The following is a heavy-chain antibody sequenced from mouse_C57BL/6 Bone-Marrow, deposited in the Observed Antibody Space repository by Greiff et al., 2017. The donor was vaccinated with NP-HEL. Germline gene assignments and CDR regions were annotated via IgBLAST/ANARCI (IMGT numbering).Heavy chain of an antibody. CDR2: IYPRDGST. D-gene: IGHD1-1*01. Sequence: QVQLKQSGPELVKPGASVKLSCKASGYTFTSYDINWVKQRHGQGLEWIGWIYPRDGSTKYNEKFKGKATLTVDTSSSTAYMELHSLTSEDSAVYFCAREDYYGSSWFAYWGQGTLVTVSA. V-gene: IGHV1-85*01. CDR1: GYTFTSYD. CDR3: AREDYYGSSWFAY. J-gene: IGHJ3*01.